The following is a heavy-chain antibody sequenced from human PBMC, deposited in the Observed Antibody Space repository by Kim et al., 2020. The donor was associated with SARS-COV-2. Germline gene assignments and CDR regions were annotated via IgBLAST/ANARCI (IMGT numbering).Heavy chain of an antibody. Sequence: ASVKVSCKASGYTFSKYYMNWVRQAPGQGLEWMGIINPSGGTTRYAQKFQGRVTLTRETSTSTVYMEMSSVRSEDTAVYYCARGGEPPVVVAGTDGLDVW. CDR2: INPSGGTT. D-gene: IGHD2-15*01. CDR3: ARGGEPPVVVAGTDGLDV. CDR1: GYTFSKYY. V-gene: IGHV1-46*01. J-gene: IGHJ3*01.